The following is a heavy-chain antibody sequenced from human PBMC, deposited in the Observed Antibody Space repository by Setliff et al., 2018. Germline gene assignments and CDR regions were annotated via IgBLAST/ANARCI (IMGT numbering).Heavy chain of an antibody. Sequence: ASVKVSCKASGYTFTSYGISWVRQAPGQGLEWMGWISAYNGNTNYAQKLQGRVTMTTDTSTSTAYMELRSLRSDDTAVYYCAKDWNDSSGYPVGWFDPWGQGTLVTVSS. D-gene: IGHD3-22*01. V-gene: IGHV1-18*01. J-gene: IGHJ5*02. CDR3: AKDWNDSSGYPVGWFDP. CDR1: GYTFTSYG. CDR2: ISAYNGNT.